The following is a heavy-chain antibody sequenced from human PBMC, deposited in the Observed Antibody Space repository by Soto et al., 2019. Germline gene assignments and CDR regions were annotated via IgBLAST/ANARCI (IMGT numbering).Heavy chain of an antibody. V-gene: IGHV4-30-2*01. CDR2: IYHIGST. CDR3: ARGGYSSGWYFDY. J-gene: IGHJ4*02. Sequence: KPSETLSLTCAVSGGSISSGCYSWSWIRQPPGKGLESIGYIYHIGSTYYTPSLKSRVTISVDRSKNQFSLKLSSVTAADTAVYYCARGGYSSGWYFDYSGQGTLLTVSS. CDR1: GGSISSGCYS. D-gene: IGHD6-19*01.